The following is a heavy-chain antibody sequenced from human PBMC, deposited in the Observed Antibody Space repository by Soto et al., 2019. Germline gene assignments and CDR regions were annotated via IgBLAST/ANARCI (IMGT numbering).Heavy chain of an antibody. J-gene: IGHJ6*02. CDR3: AREDRDRETGLVPAAIGGMDV. CDR1: GDGFSMYS. CDR2: IIPIFGIP. V-gene: IGHV1-69*13. D-gene: IGHD2-2*01. Sequence: SVNVYWKAAGDGFSMYSITWGRQAPGHGLEWIGRIIPIFGIPTYAQKFQGRVTFTADESTSTAYMELSSLRSDDTAVYYCAREDRDRETGLVPAAIGGMDVWGQGTTVTVS.